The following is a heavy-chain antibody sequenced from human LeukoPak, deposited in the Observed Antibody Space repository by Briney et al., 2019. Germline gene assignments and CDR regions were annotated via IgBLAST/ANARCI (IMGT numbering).Heavy chain of an antibody. J-gene: IGHJ3*02. CDR2: ISYSGST. D-gene: IGHD3-22*01. CDR3: ARAALYYYDSSGYHPAAFDI. CDR1: GGSITAGGYF. Sequence: SQTLSLTCTVSGGSITAGGYFWSWIRQHPGKGLECIGHISYSGSTYYTPSLKSRVTISADRSKNQYSLKLSSVTAADTAVYYCARAALYYYDSSGYHPAAFDIWGQGTMVTVSS. V-gene: IGHV4-31*03.